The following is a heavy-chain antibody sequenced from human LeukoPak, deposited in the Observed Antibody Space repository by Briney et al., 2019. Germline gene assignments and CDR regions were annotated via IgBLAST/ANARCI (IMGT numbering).Heavy chain of an antibody. CDR3: ASSVVSGY. Sequence: GGSLRLSCAASGFTFSSYTMNWARQAPGKGLQWVSSISSSSSLIYYADSVKGRFTISRDNAKNSLYLQMNSLRAEDTAVYFCASSVVSGYWGQGTLVTVSS. CDR2: ISSSSSLI. J-gene: IGHJ4*02. V-gene: IGHV3-21*01. CDR1: GFTFSSYT. D-gene: IGHD4-23*01.